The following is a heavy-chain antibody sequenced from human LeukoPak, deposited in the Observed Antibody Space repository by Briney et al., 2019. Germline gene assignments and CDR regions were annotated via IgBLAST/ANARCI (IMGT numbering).Heavy chain of an antibody. D-gene: IGHD2-2*02. CDR2: IYTSGST. CDR3: ARGDWVYTGYNY. V-gene: IGHV4-4*07. CDR1: GYSISSGYY. J-gene: IGHJ4*02. Sequence: SETLSLTCTVSGYSISSGYYWSWIRQPAGKGLEWIGRIYTSGSTNYNPSLKSRVTMSVDTSKNQFSLKLSSVTAADTAVYYCARGDWVYTGYNYWGQGTLVTVSS.